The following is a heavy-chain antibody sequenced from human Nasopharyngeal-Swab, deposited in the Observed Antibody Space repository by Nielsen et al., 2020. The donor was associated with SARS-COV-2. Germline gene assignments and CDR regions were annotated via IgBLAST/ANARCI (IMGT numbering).Heavy chain of an antibody. Sequence: GSLRLSCTVSGGSISSYYWSWIRQPPGKRLEWIGYIYYSGSTNYNPSLKSRVTISVDTSKNQFSLKLSSVTAADTAVYYCAGRIAEGWFDPWGQGTLVTVSS. V-gene: IGHV4-59*01. CDR2: IYYSGST. CDR1: GGSISSYY. CDR3: AGRIAEGWFDP. J-gene: IGHJ5*02. D-gene: IGHD6-13*01.